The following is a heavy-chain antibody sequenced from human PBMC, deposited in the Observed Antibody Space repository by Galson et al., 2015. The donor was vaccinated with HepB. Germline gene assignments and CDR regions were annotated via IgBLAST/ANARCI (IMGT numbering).Heavy chain of an antibody. CDR3: ARNGDTAMVRVDY. CDR2: IKQDGSEK. J-gene: IGHJ4*02. CDR1: GFTFSSYW. D-gene: IGHD5-18*01. Sequence: SLRLSCAASGFTFSSYWMSWVRQAPGKGLEWVANIKQDGSEKYYVDSVKGRFTISRDNAKNSLYLQMNSLRAEDTAAYYCARNGDTAMVRVDYWGQGTLVTVSS. V-gene: IGHV3-7*03.